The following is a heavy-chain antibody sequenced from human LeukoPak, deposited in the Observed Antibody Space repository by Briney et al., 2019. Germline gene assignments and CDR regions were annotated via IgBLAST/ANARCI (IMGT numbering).Heavy chain of an antibody. CDR2: IYYSGST. V-gene: IGHV4-39*01. CDR1: TFSSYW. D-gene: IGHD3-22*01. J-gene: IGHJ4*02. CDR3: ARGSVVITYSPGFYFDY. Sequence: TFSSYWMSWVRQAPGKGLEWIGTIYYSGSTYYNPSLKSRVTISIDTSKNQFSLKLSSVTAADTALYYCARGSVVITYSPGFYFDYWGQGTLVTVSS.